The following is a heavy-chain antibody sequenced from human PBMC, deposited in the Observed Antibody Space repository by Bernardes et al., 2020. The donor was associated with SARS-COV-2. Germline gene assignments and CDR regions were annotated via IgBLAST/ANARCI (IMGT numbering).Heavy chain of an antibody. D-gene: IGHD3-10*01. CDR1: GGSINDYS. CDR3: ARASYGSGSGIDV. V-gene: IGHV4-4*07. J-gene: IGHJ6*02. CDR2: IYTSGNA. Sequence: TLSLTCTVSGGSINDYSWSWLRQPAGKGLEWIGRIYTSGNANYNPSLKSRVTISVDTSKNQFSLELSSVTAADTAVYYCARASYGSGSGIDVWGQGTTVTVSS.